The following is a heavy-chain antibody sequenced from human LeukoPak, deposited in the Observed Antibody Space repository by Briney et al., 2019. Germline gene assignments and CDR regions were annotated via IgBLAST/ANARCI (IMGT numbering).Heavy chain of an antibody. J-gene: IGHJ4*02. CDR2: IYHSGST. Sequence: PSQTLSLTCTVSGGSISSGGYYWSWIRQPPGKGLEWIGYIYHSGSTYYNPSLKSRVTISVDRSKNQFSLKLSSVTAADTAVYYCARAKVVPAAISGRGREFDYWGQGTLVTVSS. CDR1: GGSISSGGYY. V-gene: IGHV4-30-2*01. D-gene: IGHD2-2*02. CDR3: ARAKVVPAAISGRGREFDY.